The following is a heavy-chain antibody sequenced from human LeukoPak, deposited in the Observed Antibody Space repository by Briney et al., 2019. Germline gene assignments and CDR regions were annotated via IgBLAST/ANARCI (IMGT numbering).Heavy chain of an antibody. Sequence: INPSCGSTSYAQKFQGRVTMTRDTSTSTVYMELSSLRSEDTAVYYCARDPTTAYSSFDYWGQGTLVTVSS. J-gene: IGHJ4*02. CDR2: INPSCGST. D-gene: IGHD6-13*01. V-gene: IGHV1-46*01. CDR3: ARDPTTAYSSFDY.